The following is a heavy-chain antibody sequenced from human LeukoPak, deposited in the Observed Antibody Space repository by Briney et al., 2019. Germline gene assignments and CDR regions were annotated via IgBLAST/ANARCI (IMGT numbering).Heavy chain of an antibody. Sequence: SETLSLTCTVSGVSISSGSYYWSWLRQPAGKGLEWIGRIYTSGSTNYNPSLKSRVTISVDTSKNQFSLKLSSVTAADTAVYYRARGDTDSSSWPYYYMDVWGKGTTVTVSS. V-gene: IGHV4-61*02. CDR2: IYTSGST. CDR3: ARGDTDSSSWPYYYMDV. J-gene: IGHJ6*03. CDR1: GVSISSGSYY. D-gene: IGHD6-13*01.